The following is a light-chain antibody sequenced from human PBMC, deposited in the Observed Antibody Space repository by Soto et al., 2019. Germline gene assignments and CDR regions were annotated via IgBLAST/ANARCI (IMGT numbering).Light chain of an antibody. CDR2: DAS. V-gene: IGKV3D-11*01. J-gene: IGKJ4*01. CDR1: QGVSSY. CDR3: QQRSSLT. Sequence: EIVLTQSPATLSLSPGERATLSCRASQGVSSYLAWYQQKPGQAPRLLIYDASNRATGIPARFSGSGPGTDFTLTISILEPEDFAVYYCQQRSSLTFGGGTKVEIK.